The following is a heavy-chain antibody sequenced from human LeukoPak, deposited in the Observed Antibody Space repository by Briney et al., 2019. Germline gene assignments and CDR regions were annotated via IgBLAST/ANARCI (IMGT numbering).Heavy chain of an antibody. D-gene: IGHD5-18*01. Sequence: SETLSLTCTVSGGSMSSFYWSWIRQPPGKGLEWIGYIYYSGSTNYNPSLKSRVTTSIDTSRNQFSLKLSSVTAADAAVYYCARQGTYTATFDYWGQGSLVTVSS. CDR1: GGSMSSFY. J-gene: IGHJ4*02. CDR2: IYYSGST. CDR3: ARQGTYTATFDY. V-gene: IGHV4-59*08.